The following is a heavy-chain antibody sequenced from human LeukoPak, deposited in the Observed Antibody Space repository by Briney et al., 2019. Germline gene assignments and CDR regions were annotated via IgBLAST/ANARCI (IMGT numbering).Heavy chain of an antibody. D-gene: IGHD2/OR15-2a*01. V-gene: IGHV4-59*08. Sequence: SETLSLTCTASGGSISSYYWSWIRQPPGKGLEWIGYIYYSGSTNYNPSLKSRVTISVDTSKNQFSLKLSSVTAADTAVYYCARASLSYAFDIWGQGTMVTVSS. CDR1: GGSISSYY. J-gene: IGHJ3*02. CDR2: IYYSGST. CDR3: ARASLSYAFDI.